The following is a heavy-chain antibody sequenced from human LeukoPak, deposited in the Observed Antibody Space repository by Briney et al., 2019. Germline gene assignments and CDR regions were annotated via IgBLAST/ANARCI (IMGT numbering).Heavy chain of an antibody. CDR2: INPNSGGT. CDR3: ARESFSGSGGLNWFAP. V-gene: IGHV1-2*02. Sequence: ASVKVSCKAYGYTFTGYFIHWVRQAPGQGLEWMGWINPNSGGTNYAQKFQGRVTMTRDTSISTAYMELSRLRSDDTAVYYCARESFSGSGGLNWFAPWGQGTLVTVSA. J-gene: IGHJ5*02. CDR1: GYTFTGYF. D-gene: IGHD3-10*01.